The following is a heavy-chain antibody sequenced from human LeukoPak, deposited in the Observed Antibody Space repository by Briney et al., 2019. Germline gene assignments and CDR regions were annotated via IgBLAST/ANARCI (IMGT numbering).Heavy chain of an antibody. J-gene: IGHJ6*02. CDR1: GYTFTGYY. CDR3: ARWQKKTMVRGVISAHYGMDV. V-gene: IGHV1-2*04. D-gene: IGHD3-10*01. Sequence: ASVKVSCKASGYTFTGYYMHWVRQAPGQGLEWMGWINPNSGGTNYAQKFQGWVTMTRDTSISTAYMELSRLRSDDTAVYYCARWQKKTMVRGVISAHYGMDVWGQGTTVTVSS. CDR2: INPNSGGT.